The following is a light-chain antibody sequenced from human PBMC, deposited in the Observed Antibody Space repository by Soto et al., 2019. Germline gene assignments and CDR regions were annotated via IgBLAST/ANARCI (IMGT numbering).Light chain of an antibody. CDR3: CSYAGSYTHV. CDR2: DVS. J-gene: IGLJ1*01. V-gene: IGLV2-11*01. CDR1: SSDVGGYNY. Sequence: QSALTQPRSVSGSPGQSVTISCTGTSSDVGGYNYVSWYQQHPGKAPKLMIYDVSKRPSGVPDRFSVSKSGNTASLTISALQAEDEADYYCCSYAGSYTHVFGTGTKLTVL.